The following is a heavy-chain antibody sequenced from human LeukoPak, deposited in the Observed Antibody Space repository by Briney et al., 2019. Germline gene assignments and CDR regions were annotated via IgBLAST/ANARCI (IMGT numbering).Heavy chain of an antibody. V-gene: IGHV3-74*01. CDR3: ARETWSRSGDAFDI. Sequence: GGSLRLSCAASGFTVSNFWMHWVRQAPGQGLVWVSRINSDGTSTNYADSVKGRLTISRDNTKNTLYLQMNSLTVEDTAVYYCARETWSRSGDAFDIWGRGTMVTVSS. D-gene: IGHD6-25*01. J-gene: IGHJ3*02. CDR1: GFTVSNFW. CDR2: INSDGTST.